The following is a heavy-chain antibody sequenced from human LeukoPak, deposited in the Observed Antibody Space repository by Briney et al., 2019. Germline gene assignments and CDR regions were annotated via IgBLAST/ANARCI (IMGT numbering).Heavy chain of an antibody. J-gene: IGHJ4*02. CDR1: GGSISSYY. CDR3: ARVFDYGDPPDY. CDR2: IYYSGST. Sequence: SETLSLTCAVSGGSISSYYWSWIRQPPGKGLEWIGYIYYSGSTNYNPSLKSRVTISVDTSKNQFSLKLSSVTAAATAVYSCARVFDYGDPPDYWGQGTLVTVSS. D-gene: IGHD4-17*01. V-gene: IGHV4-59*01.